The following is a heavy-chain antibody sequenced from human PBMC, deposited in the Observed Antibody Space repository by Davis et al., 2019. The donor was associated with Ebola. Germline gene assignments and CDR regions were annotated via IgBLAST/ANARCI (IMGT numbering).Heavy chain of an antibody. J-gene: IGHJ6*02. CDR2: INHSGST. V-gene: IGHV4-34*01. CDR1: GGSFSGYY. D-gene: IGHD4-17*01. CDR3: ARAGTTVNHYYYYGMDV. Sequence: MPSETLSLTCAVYGGSFSGYYWSWIRQPPGKGLEWIGEINHSGSTNYNPSLKSRVTISVDTSKNQFSLKLSSVTAADTAVYYCARAGTTVNHYYYYGMDVWGQGTTVTVSS.